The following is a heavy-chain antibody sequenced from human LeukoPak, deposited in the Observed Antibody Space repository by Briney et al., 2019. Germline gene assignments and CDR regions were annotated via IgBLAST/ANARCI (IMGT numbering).Heavy chain of an antibody. D-gene: IGHD3-22*01. J-gene: IGHJ6*02. CDR3: ARLGAYDSSGYITLGSSSYGLDV. CDR2: IYPGDSET. CDR1: GYTFTNYW. V-gene: IGHV5-51*01. Sequence: GESLKISCKGSGYTFTNYWLTWVRQMPGKGLEWMGIIYPGDSETRYSPSFQGQVTISADKSISTAYLQWSSLKASDTAMYYCARLGAYDSSGYITLGSSSYGLDVWGQGTTVSVSS.